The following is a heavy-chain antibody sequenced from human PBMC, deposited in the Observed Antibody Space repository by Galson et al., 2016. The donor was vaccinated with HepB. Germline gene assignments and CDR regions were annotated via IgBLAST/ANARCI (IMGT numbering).Heavy chain of an antibody. CDR1: ELSFSDYY. D-gene: IGHD6-25*01. CDR2: ISGNGSTI. V-gene: IGHV3-11*01. Sequence: SLRLSCAASELSFSDYYMSWIRQAPGKGLEWIAFISGNGSTIYYADSLKGRFTISRDNAKNSLYLHMNSLGVEDTAVYYCASPLFQRPPYHYYGMDVWGQGTTVTVSS. J-gene: IGHJ6*02. CDR3: ASPLFQRPPYHYYGMDV.